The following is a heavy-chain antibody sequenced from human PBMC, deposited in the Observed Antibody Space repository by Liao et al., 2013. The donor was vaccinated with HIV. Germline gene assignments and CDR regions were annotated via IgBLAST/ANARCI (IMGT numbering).Heavy chain of an antibody. Sequence: QVQLHQWGAGLLKPSETLSLTCAVYGGSFIDYYWSCIRQPPGKGLEWIGEINHTGTTNYNPSLKSRVTMSVDTSKNQFSLKVSSVTAADTAVYYCARGRGRRYFGVGDAFDIWGQGTMVTVSS. J-gene: IGHJ3*02. CDR2: INHTGTT. CDR3: ARGRGRRYFGVGDAFDI. V-gene: IGHV4-34*01. CDR1: GGSFIDYY. D-gene: IGHD3-9*01.